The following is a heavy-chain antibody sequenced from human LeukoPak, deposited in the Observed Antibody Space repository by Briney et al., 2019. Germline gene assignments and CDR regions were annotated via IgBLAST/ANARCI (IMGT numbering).Heavy chain of an antibody. J-gene: IGHJ4*02. Sequence: GGSLRLSCAASGFTFSTFAMIWVRHPPGKGLEWGSSIFPNGGEIHYADSVRGRFTISRDNSKSTLSLQMNSLRAEDTAIYYCATYRQVLLPFESWGQGTLVTVSS. V-gene: IGHV3-23*01. CDR3: ATYRQVLLPFES. CDR1: GFTFSTFA. D-gene: IGHD2-8*02. CDR2: IFPNGGEI.